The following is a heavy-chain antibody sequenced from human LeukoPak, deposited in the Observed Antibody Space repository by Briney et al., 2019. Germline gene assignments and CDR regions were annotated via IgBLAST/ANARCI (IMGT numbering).Heavy chain of an antibody. D-gene: IGHD2-15*01. Sequence: PSETLSLTCAVSGGSISSGDYYWSWIRQPPGKGLEWSGYIYYNGSTYYNPSLKSRVTISVDTSKNQFSLKLSSVTAADTAVYYCARVLVPYCSGGSCTYYYYYYMDVWGKGTTVTVSS. V-gene: IGHV4-30-4*08. CDR2: IYYNGST. CDR1: GGSISSGDYY. J-gene: IGHJ6*03. CDR3: ARVLVPYCSGGSCTYYYYYYMDV.